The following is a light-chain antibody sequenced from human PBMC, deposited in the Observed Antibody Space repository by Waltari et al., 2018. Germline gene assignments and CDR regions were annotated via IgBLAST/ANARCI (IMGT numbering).Light chain of an antibody. Sequence: SCRASQSFSTSLAWYQQKPGQAPRLLIYGSSIRAAGIPDGFSGSGSGTDFSLTISRLEPEDFAVYYCQHYVSLPATFGQGTKVDIK. J-gene: IGKJ1*01. CDR2: GSS. V-gene: IGKV3-20*01. CDR1: QSFSTS. CDR3: QHYVSLPAT.